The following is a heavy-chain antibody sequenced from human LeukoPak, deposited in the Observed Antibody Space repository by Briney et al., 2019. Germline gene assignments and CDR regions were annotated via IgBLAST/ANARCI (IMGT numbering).Heavy chain of an antibody. J-gene: IGHJ6*03. CDR1: GGSISSGGYY. D-gene: IGHD4-11*01. V-gene: IGHV4-61*02. Sequence: SETLSLTCTVSGGSISSGGYYWSWIRQPPGKGLEWIGRIYTSGSTNYNPSLKSRVTMSVDTSKNQFSLKLSSVTAADTAVYYCARDDSAGDSNNGYYYYYMDVWGKGTTVTVSS. CDR3: ARDDSAGDSNNGYYYYYMDV. CDR2: IYTSGST.